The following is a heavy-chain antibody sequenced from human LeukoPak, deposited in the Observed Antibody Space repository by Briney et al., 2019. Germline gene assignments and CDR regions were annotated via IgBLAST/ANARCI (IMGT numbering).Heavy chain of an antibody. Sequence: SETLSLTCTISGASIDSYYWSWIRQPPGKGLEWIGYIYYSGTTNYNPSLKRRVTMSVDTSKKQFSLKLSSVTAADTAVYYCARGKEVITMLRGLKPGYYFDYWGQGTLVTVSS. J-gene: IGHJ4*02. V-gene: IGHV4-59*01. D-gene: IGHD3-10*01. CDR3: ARGKEVITMLRGLKPGYYFDY. CDR1: GASIDSYY. CDR2: IYYSGTT.